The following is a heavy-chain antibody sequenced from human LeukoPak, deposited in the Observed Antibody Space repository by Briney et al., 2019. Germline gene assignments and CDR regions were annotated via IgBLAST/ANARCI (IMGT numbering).Heavy chain of an antibody. J-gene: IGHJ3*02. Sequence: PGGSLRLSCAASGFTVSSNYMNWVRQAPGRGLEWVSVLYSGGGTYYADSVKGRFNISRDNSKNTLYLQMNSLRAEDTAVYYCAKVGIVGATMFGAFDIWGQGTMVTVSS. CDR1: GFTVSSNY. D-gene: IGHD1-26*01. CDR2: LYSGGGT. CDR3: AKVGIVGATMFGAFDI. V-gene: IGHV3-53*05.